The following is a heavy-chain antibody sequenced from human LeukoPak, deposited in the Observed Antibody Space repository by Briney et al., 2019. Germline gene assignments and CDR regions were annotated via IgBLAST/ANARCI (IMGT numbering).Heavy chain of an antibody. CDR3: AKPLTYYYDHMQVGPSRNDAFDI. J-gene: IGHJ3*02. V-gene: IGHV3-23*01. CDR1: GFTFSSYA. CDR2: ISGSGGST. D-gene: IGHD3-22*01. Sequence: PGGSLRLSCAASGFTFSSYAMSWVRQAPGKGLEWVSAISGSGGSTYYADSVKGRFTISRDNSKNTLYLQMNSLRAEDTAVYYCAKPLTYYYDHMQVGPSRNDAFDIWGQGTMVTVSS.